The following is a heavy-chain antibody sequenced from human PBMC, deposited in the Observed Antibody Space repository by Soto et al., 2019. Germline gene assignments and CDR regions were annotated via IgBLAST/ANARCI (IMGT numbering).Heavy chain of an antibody. J-gene: IGHJ6*02. CDR1: GGSISSGDYY. CDR2: IYYSGST. V-gene: IGHV4-30-4*01. Sequence: SETLSLTCTVSGGSISSGDYYWSWIRQPPGKGLEWIGYIYYSGSTYYNPSLKSRVTISVDTSKNQFSLKLSSVTAADTAVYYCARDLCSGGSCYSRYYYGMDVWGQGTTVTVS. CDR3: ARDLCSGGSCYSRYYYGMDV. D-gene: IGHD2-15*01.